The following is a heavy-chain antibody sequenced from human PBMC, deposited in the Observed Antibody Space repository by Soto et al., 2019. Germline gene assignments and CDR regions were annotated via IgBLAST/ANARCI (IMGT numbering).Heavy chain of an antibody. J-gene: IGHJ3*02. Sequence: QVPLVQSGAEVKKPGASVKVSCKASGYTFTGYYMHWVRQAPGQGLEWMGWINPNSGGTNYAQKFQGWVTMTRDTSISTAYMELSRLRSDDTAVYYCARDKSYYDILTGSSHAFDIWGQGTMVTVSS. CDR1: GYTFTGYY. D-gene: IGHD3-9*01. CDR3: ARDKSYYDILTGSSHAFDI. CDR2: INPNSGGT. V-gene: IGHV1-2*04.